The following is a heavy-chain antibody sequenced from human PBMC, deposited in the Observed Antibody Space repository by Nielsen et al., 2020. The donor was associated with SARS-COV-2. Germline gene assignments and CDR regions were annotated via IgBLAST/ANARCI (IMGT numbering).Heavy chain of an antibody. D-gene: IGHD1-26*01. CDR2: INPNSGGT. J-gene: IGHJ4*02. CDR1: GYTFTGYY. V-gene: IGHV1-2*06. CDR3: ARVSQWELQVY. Sequence: ASVKVSCKASGYTFTGYYMHWVRQAPGQGLEWMGRINPNSGGTNYAQKFQGRVTMTRDTSTSTVYMELSSLRSEDTAVYYCARVSQWELQVYWGQGTLVTVSS.